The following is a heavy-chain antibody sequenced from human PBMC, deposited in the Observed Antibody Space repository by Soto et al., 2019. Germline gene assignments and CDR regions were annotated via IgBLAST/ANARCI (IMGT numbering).Heavy chain of an antibody. J-gene: IGHJ4*02. Sequence: EVQLLESGGGLVQPGGSLRLSCAASGFTFSIYAMSWVRQAPGKGLEWVSGIGGSGASTFYADSVKGRFTISRDNSENTLYLQMSSLRAEDTAVYYCAKASRQWLVTPYYFDHWGQGNLVTVSS. D-gene: IGHD6-19*01. CDR1: GFTFSIYA. CDR2: IGGSGAST. V-gene: IGHV3-23*01. CDR3: AKASRQWLVTPYYFDH.